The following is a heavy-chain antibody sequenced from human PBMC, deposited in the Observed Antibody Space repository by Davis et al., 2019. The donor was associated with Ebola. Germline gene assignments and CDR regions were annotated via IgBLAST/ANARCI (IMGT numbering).Heavy chain of an antibody. D-gene: IGHD6-19*01. V-gene: IGHV1-3*01. CDR1: AFILTNYA. J-gene: IGHJ4*01. Sequence: ASVQVSCKASAFILTNYAIHWVRQAPGQRLEWMGWVHGGNGNTKYSQRFQGRVTITTDTSASTVYLDLISLRSDDTAVFYCARASFGYNTGWYADYWGPGSLVTVSS. CDR3: ARASFGYNTGWYADY. CDR2: VHGGNGNT.